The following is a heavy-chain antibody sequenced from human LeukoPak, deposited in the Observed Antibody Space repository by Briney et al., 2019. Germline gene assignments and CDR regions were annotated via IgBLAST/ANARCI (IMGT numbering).Heavy chain of an antibody. CDR2: IYYSGST. CDR1: GGSISSYY. Sequence: SETLPLTCTVSGGSISSYYWSWIRQPPGKGLEWIGYIYYSGSTNYNPSLKSRVTISVDTSKNQFSLKLSSVTAADTAVYYCARLYGNWFDPWGQGTLVTVSS. D-gene: IGHD2-8*01. V-gene: IGHV4-59*01. J-gene: IGHJ5*02. CDR3: ARLYGNWFDP.